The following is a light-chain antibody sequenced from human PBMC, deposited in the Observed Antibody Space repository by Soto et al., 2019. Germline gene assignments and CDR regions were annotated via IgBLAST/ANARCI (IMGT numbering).Light chain of an antibody. CDR1: QSVSSD. Sequence: EVLLTQSPATLSVSPGESVTLSCRASQSVSSDLAWYQHKPGQAPRLLIYAASSRAAGVPDRFSGSGSGTDFTLTISSLEPEDFAVYYCQQYVSSPGTFGQGTKVDIK. CDR3: QQYVSSPGT. V-gene: IGKV3-20*01. J-gene: IGKJ1*01. CDR2: AAS.